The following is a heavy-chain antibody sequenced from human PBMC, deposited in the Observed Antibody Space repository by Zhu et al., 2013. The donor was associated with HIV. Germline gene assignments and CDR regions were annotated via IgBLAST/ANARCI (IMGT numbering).Heavy chain of an antibody. CDR3: ARRPASSKWLYYLGMDV. CDR2: INPYNGDT. J-gene: IGHJ6*02. D-gene: IGHD3-22*01. Sequence: QAQLVQSGAEVKKPGASVRVSCKASGYTFTSYALAWVRQAPGQGLEWMGWINPYNGDTKYARRFQGRVTMSTDTSTNTAYMEVRTLRSDDTAVYYCARRPASSKWLYYLGMDVWGQGTTVTVSS. CDR1: GYTFTSYA. V-gene: IGHV1-18*01.